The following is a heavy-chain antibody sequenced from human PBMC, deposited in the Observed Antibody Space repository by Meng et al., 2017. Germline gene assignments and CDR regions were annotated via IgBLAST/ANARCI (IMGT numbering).Heavy chain of an antibody. D-gene: IGHD2-15*01. CDR3: ARDTPPLGYFDD. CDR2: INGGNGDT. J-gene: IGHJ4*01. V-gene: IGHV1-3*01. Sequence: ASVKVSCKASEDTFTSYAIHWVRQAPGHRPEWMGWINGGNGDTSYSQKFQGRVTITRDTSASTVSMELGRLRSEDTGVYYCARDTPPLGYFDDWGQGTPVT. CDR1: EDTFTSYA.